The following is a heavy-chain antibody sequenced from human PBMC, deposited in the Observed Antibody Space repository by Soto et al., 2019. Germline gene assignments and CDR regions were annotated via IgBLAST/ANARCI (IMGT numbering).Heavy chain of an antibody. Sequence: QVQLVQSGAEVKKPGASVKVSCKASGYTFTGYYMHWVRQAPGQGLEWMGWINPNSGGTNYAQKFQGWVTMTRDTSISTAYMELSRLRSDDTAVYYCARAQVWDEAAAGTVGGMDVWGQGTTVTVSS. CDR2: INPNSGGT. CDR1: GYTFTGYY. J-gene: IGHJ6*02. D-gene: IGHD6-13*01. CDR3: ARAQVWDEAAAGTVGGMDV. V-gene: IGHV1-2*04.